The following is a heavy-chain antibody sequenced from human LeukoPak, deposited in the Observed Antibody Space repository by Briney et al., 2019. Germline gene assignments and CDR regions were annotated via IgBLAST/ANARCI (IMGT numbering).Heavy chain of an antibody. CDR3: TNGWHIDY. D-gene: IGHD6-19*01. J-gene: IGHJ4*02. CDR1: GFTFSSYG. V-gene: IGHV3-23*01. Sequence: GGSLRLSCAASGFTFSSYGMSWVRQTPGKGLEWVSLISESDSSTYYADSVKGRFTISRDNSKNTVYLQMTSLRAEDTAVYYCTNGWHIDYWGQGTLVIVSS. CDR2: ISESDSST.